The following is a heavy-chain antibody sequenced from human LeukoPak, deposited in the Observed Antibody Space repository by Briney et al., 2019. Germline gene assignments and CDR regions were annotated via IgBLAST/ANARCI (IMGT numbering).Heavy chain of an antibody. CDR1: GFTFSSYG. Sequence: GGSLRLSCAASGFTFSSYGMHWVRQAPGKGLEWVAFIRYDGSNKYYADSVKGRFTISRDNSKNTLYLQMNSLRAEDTAVYYCAKDYFDWPRDHYFDYWGQGTLVTVSS. CDR3: AKDYFDWPRDHYFDY. CDR2: IRYDGSNK. J-gene: IGHJ4*02. D-gene: IGHD3-9*01. V-gene: IGHV3-30*02.